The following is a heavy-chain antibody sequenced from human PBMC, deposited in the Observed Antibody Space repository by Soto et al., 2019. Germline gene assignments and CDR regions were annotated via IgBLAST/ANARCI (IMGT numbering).Heavy chain of an antibody. Sequence: GGFLRLSCAASGFTFSSYAMSWVRQAPGKGLEWVSAISGSGGSTYYADSVKGRFTISRDNSKNTLYLQMNSLRAEDTAVYYCAKDKRYYDSSGYPDYWGQETLVTVSS. CDR3: AKDKRYYDSSGYPDY. D-gene: IGHD3-22*01. CDR1: GFTFSSYA. J-gene: IGHJ4*02. CDR2: ISGSGGST. V-gene: IGHV3-23*01.